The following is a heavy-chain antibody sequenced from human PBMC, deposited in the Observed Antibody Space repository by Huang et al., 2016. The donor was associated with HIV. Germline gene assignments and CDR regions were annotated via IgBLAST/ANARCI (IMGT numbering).Heavy chain of an antibody. J-gene: IGHJ6*03. D-gene: IGHD6-13*01. Sequence: EVHLVESGGGLVQHGGSLSLSCAASGLTFSSYYMSWVRQAPGEGVEWVAKLHQEASDKSYVDPGRGRCPISSDSAKNTLYRQMSSLRAADPAVYYGARDHEARITPKSRSWHHPPLYFNYYYMDVWGKGTTVTVAS. CDR1: GLTFSSYY. V-gene: IGHV3-7*01. CDR2: LHQEASDK. CDR3: ARDHEARITPKSRSWHHPPLYFNYYYMDV.